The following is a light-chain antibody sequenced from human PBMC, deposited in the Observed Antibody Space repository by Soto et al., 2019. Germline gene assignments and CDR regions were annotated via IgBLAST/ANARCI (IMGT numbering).Light chain of an antibody. V-gene: IGLV2-11*01. CDR1: SSDVGGYKY. Sequence: QSALIQPRAVSGSPGQSVTISCTGTSSDVGGYKYVSWYRQLPGKAPKLMIYDVITRPSGVPDRFSGSKSGNTASLTISGFQAEDEDGYYCCSYAGDYTFVFGTGTKVTVL. CDR3: CSYAGDYTFV. CDR2: DVI. J-gene: IGLJ1*01.